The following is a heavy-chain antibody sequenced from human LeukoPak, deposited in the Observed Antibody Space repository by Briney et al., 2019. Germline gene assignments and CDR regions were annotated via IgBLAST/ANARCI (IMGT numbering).Heavy chain of an antibody. D-gene: IGHD5-18*01. CDR3: AKDPVTAMVGDEYWFDP. Sequence: GGSLRLSCAASGFTFSSYGMSWVRQAPGKGLEWVSAISGSGGSTYYADSVKGRFTISRDNSKNTLYLQMNSLRAEDTAVYYCAKDPVTAMVGDEYWFDPWGQGTLVTVSS. V-gene: IGHV3-23*01. CDR2: ISGSGGST. CDR1: GFTFSSYG. J-gene: IGHJ5*02.